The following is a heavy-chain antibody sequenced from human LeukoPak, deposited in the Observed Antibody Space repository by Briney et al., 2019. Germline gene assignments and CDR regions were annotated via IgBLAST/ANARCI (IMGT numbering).Heavy chain of an antibody. CDR2: ISGSDDSL. J-gene: IGHJ4*02. D-gene: IGHD1-14*01. V-gene: IGHV3-23*01. CDR1: GFTLTTYG. Sequence: GGSLRLSCAASGFTLTTYGMSWVRQAPGKGLEWVSSISGSDDSLYYIDSVKGRFTISRDNAKNTVHLQMNTLRAEDTAIYYCAKGVNPGYNPGWSNFDYWGQGTLVTVSS. CDR3: AKGVNPGYNPGWSNFDY.